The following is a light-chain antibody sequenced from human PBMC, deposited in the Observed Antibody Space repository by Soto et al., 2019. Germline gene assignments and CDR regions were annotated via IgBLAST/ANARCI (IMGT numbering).Light chain of an antibody. CDR3: QNYNSAPRT. J-gene: IGKJ1*01. CDR2: GAS. CDR1: RGISNF. V-gene: IGKV1-27*01. Sequence: DMQMTQSPSSLSAVVGDRVTITCRASRGISNFLAWYQQRPGKVPRLLIYGASTLQSGVPSRFSGSGSGTDFTLTIISLQPEDIATYYCQNYNSAPRTFGQGTKV.